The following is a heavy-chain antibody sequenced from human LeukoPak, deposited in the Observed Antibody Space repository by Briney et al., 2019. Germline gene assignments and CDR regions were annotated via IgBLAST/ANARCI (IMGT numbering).Heavy chain of an antibody. J-gene: IGHJ3*02. D-gene: IGHD1-26*01. Sequence: GASVKVSCKASGYTFTNYAFSWVRLAPGQGLEWMGWISAYNGNTNYAQNLQGRVTMTTDTSTSTAYMDLRSLRSDDTAVYYCARDWLYSGSYWDRAFDIWGQGTMVTVSS. V-gene: IGHV1-18*01. CDR2: ISAYNGNT. CDR3: ARDWLYSGSYWDRAFDI. CDR1: GYTFTNYA.